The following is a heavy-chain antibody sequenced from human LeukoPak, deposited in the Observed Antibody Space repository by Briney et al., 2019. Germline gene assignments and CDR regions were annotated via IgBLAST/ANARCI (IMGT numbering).Heavy chain of an antibody. D-gene: IGHD5-18*01. CDR3: AKFIGYSYGEHLDY. CDR2: FDPEDGET. J-gene: IGHJ4*02. Sequence: ASVKVSCKVSGYTLTELSMHWVRQAPGKGLEWMGGFDPEDGETIYAQKFQGRVTMTEDTSTDTAYMELGSLRSEDTAVYYCAKFIGYSYGEHLDYWGQGTLVTVSS. CDR1: GYTLTELS. V-gene: IGHV1-24*01.